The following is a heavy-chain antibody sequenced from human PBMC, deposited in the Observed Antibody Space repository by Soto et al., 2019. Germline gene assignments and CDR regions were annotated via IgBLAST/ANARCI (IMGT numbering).Heavy chain of an antibody. D-gene: IGHD3-10*01. CDR1: GYTFTSYY. V-gene: IGHV1-46*03. CDR3: ASMVRGVPADGLYGMDV. J-gene: IGHJ6*02. CDR2: INPSGGST. Sequence: GASVKVSCKASGYTFTSYYMHWVRQAPGQGLEWMGIINPSGGSTSYAQKFQGRVTMTRDTSTSTVYMELSSLRSEDTAVYYCASMVRGVPADGLYGMDVWGQGTTVTVSS.